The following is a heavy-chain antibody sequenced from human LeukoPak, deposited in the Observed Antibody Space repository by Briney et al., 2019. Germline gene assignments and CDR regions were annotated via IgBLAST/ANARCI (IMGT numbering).Heavy chain of an antibody. CDR3: TKTLTFYYGSGSDYFDS. CDR1: GFTFSSYA. Sequence: GGSLRLSCAASGFTFSSYAMSWVRQAPGKGLEWVSSISGSGGGTYYADSVKGRFSISRDNTKNTLYLEMNSLRAEDTAIYYCTKTLTFYYGSGSDYFDSWGQGTLVTVSS. CDR2: ISGSGGGT. J-gene: IGHJ4*02. V-gene: IGHV3-23*01. D-gene: IGHD3-10*01.